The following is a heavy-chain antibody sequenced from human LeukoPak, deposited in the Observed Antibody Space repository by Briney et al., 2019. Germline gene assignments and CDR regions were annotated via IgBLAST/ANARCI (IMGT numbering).Heavy chain of an antibody. CDR2: IIPIFGTA. Sequence: ASVKVSCKASGGTFSSYAINWVRQAPGQGLEWVGRIIPIFGTANYAQKFQGRVTITTDESTSTAYMELSGLRSEDTAVYYCARGVSGYQGYYNMDVWDKGTTVTVSS. V-gene: IGHV1-69*05. D-gene: IGHD3-22*01. CDR3: ARGVSGYQGYYNMDV. J-gene: IGHJ6*03. CDR1: GGTFSSYA.